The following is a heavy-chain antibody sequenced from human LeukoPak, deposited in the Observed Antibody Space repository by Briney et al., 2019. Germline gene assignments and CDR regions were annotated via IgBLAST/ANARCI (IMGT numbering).Heavy chain of an antibody. CDR3: AKLAAAGLYNWFDP. J-gene: IGHJ5*02. CDR1: GGSFSSYY. V-gene: IGHV4-4*07. CDR2: IYTSGST. D-gene: IGHD6-13*01. Sequence: SETLSLTCTVSGGSFSSYYWSWIRQPAGKGLEWIGRIYTSGSTNYNPSLKSRVTMSVDTSKNQFSLKLSSVTAADTAVYYCAKLAAAGLYNWFDPWGQGILVTVSS.